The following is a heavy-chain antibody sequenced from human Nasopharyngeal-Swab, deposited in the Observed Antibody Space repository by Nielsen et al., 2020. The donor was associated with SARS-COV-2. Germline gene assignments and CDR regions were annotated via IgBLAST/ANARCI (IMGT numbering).Heavy chain of an antibody. V-gene: IGHV4-34*01. J-gene: IGHJ5*02. CDR3: ARGFRTPIVVVVAACCPAHGGHWFDP. D-gene: IGHD2-15*01. CDR2: INHSGST. Sequence: REAPGNGLEWIGEINHSGSTNYNPSLKSRVTISVDTSKNQFSLKLSSVTAADTAVYYCARGFRTPIVVVVAACCPAHGGHWFDPWGQGTLVTVSS.